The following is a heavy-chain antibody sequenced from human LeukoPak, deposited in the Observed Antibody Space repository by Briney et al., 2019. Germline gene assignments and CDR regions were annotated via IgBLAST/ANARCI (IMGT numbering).Heavy chain of an antibody. J-gene: IGHJ6*03. D-gene: IGHD1-26*01. CDR1: GYSFTSYW. CDR3: ARHHSGSYYYYYYYMDV. CDR2: IYPGDSDT. V-gene: IGHV5-51*01. Sequence: GESLKISCKGSGYSFTSYWIGWVRQMPGKGLEWMGIIYPGDSDTRYSPSFQGQVTISADKSFSTAYLQWSSLKASDTAMYYCARHHSGSYYYYYYYMDVWGKGTTVTVSS.